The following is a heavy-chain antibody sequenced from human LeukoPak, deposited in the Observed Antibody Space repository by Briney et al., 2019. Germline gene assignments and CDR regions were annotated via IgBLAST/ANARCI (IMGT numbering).Heavy chain of an antibody. J-gene: IGHJ3*02. CDR2: IGTSSTTI. CDR1: GFTFSSYT. Sequence: GGSLRLSCAASGFTFSSYTMNWVRQPPGKGLEWVSNIGTSSTTIYYAGSVKGRFTISRDNAKNSLYLQMNSLRADDTAVYYCAREEWELRAFDIWGQGTMVTVSS. CDR3: AREEWELRAFDI. D-gene: IGHD1-26*01. V-gene: IGHV3-48*01.